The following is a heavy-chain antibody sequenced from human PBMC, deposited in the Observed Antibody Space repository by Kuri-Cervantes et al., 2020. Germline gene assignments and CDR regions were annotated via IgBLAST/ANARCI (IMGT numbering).Heavy chain of an antibody. CDR3: ARIWATVVTDY. V-gene: IGHV1-18*01. CDR2: ISAYNGDT. Sequence: ASVKVSCKASGYTFTSYGISWVRQAPGQGLEWMGWISAYNGDTNYAQKLQGRVTMTTDTSTSTDYMELRSLRSDDTAVYYCARIWATVVTDYWGQGTLVTVSS. CDR1: GYTFTSYG. D-gene: IGHD4-23*01. J-gene: IGHJ4*02.